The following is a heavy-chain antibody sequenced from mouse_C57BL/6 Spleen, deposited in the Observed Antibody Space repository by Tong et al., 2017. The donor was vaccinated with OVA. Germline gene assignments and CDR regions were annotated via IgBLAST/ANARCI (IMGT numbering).Heavy chain of an antibody. Sequence: VQLQESGAELVRPGTSVKLSCKASGYTFTSYWMHWVKQRPGQGLEWIGVINPNYGTTSYNQKFKGKATLTVDQSSSTAYMQLNSLTSEDSAVYYCAREEDPSRAMDYWGQGTSVTVSS. V-gene: IGHV1-59*01. CDR3: AREEDPSRAMDY. CDR1: GYTFTSYW. CDR2: INPNYGTT. J-gene: IGHJ4*01.